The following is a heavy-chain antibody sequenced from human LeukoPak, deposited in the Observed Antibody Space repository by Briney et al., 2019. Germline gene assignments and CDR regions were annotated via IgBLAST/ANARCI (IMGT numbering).Heavy chain of an antibody. Sequence: GGSLRLSCAASGFTFSSYGMHWVRQAPGKGLVWVSRINSDGSSTSYADSVKGRFTISRDNAKNTLYLQMNSLRAEDTAVYYCAVYSYGSLNGMGGQGTLVTVSS. J-gene: IGHJ4*02. CDR2: INSDGSST. CDR3: AVYSYGSLNGM. CDR1: GFTFSSYG. V-gene: IGHV3-74*01. D-gene: IGHD5-18*01.